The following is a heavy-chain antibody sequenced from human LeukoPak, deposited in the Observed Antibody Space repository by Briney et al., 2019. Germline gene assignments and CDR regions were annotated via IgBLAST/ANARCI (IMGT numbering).Heavy chain of an antibody. CDR2: ISNNGGST. J-gene: IGHJ4*02. CDR1: GFTFSSYT. CDR3: VKGINFGEVDY. D-gene: IGHD3-10*01. V-gene: IGHV3-64D*09. Sequence: QPGGSLRLSCSASGFTFSSYTLHGVRQAPGKGLEYVSAISNNGGSTYYADSVKGRFTISRDNSKNTLYLQVSSLRAEDTAVYYCVKGINFGEVDYWGQGALVTVSS.